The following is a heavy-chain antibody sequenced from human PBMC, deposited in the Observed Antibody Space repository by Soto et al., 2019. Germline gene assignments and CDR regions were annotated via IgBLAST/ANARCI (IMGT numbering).Heavy chain of an antibody. D-gene: IGHD6-13*01. CDR3: ARYFTNSWYFDY. V-gene: IGHV1-69*13. CDR1: GGTFSSYA. CDR2: IIPIFGTA. Sequence: SVKVSCKASGGTFSSYAISWVRQAPGQGLEWMGGIIPIFGTANYAQKFQGRVTITADESTSTAYMELSSLRSEDTAMYYCARYFTNSWYFDYWGQGTLVTVSS. J-gene: IGHJ4*02.